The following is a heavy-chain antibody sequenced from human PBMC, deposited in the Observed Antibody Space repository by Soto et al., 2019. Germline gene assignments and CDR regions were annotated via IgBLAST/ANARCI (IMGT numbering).Heavy chain of an antibody. CDR2: IYHSGST. J-gene: IGHJ4*02. CDR1: GGPISSRTYS. V-gene: IGHV4-30-2*01. D-gene: IGHD2-15*01. Sequence: SETLSLTCAVSGGPISSRTYSWGWIRQPPGKGLEWIGYIYHSGSTYYNPSLKSRVTISVDRSKNQFSLKLSSVTAADTAVYYCARGQVVAAQHWGQGTLVTVSS. CDR3: ARGQVVAAQH.